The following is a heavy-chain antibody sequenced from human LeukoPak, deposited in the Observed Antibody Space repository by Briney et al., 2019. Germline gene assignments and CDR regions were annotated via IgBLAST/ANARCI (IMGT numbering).Heavy chain of an antibody. Sequence: SETLSLTCTVSGGSISNKYWSWIRQPPGKGLEWIGYIYYSGSTNYNPSLKSRVTISVDTSKNQFSLKLSSVTAADTAVYYCARSQQWLEFTTSFDYWGQGTLVTVSS. D-gene: IGHD6-19*01. CDR2: IYYSGST. CDR3: ARSQQWLEFTTSFDY. CDR1: GGSISNKY. V-gene: IGHV4-59*01. J-gene: IGHJ4*02.